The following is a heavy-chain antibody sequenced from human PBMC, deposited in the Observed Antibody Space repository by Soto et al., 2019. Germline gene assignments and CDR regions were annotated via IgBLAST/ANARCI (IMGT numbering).Heavy chain of an antibody. CDR2: IYYSGST. CDR1: GGSISSYY. J-gene: IGHJ6*03. V-gene: IGHV4-59*08. CDR3: ARRVFGANYYYYYMDV. D-gene: IGHD3-3*01. Sequence: SETLSLTCTVSGGSISSYYWSWIRQLPGKGLERIGYIYYSGSTNYNPSLKIRVTLSLVTSKNQFSLKLSSVTAADTAVYYCARRVFGANYYYYYMDVWGKGTTVT.